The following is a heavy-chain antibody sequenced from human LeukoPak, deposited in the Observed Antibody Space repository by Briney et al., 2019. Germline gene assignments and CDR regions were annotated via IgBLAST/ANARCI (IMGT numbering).Heavy chain of an antibody. CDR3: ARAPSITMIVSLGPASYWFDP. J-gene: IGHJ5*02. Sequence: ASVKVSCKASGGTFSSYAISWVRQAPGQGLEWMGGIIPIFGTANYAQKFQGRVTITADESTSTAYMELSSLRSEDTAVYYCARAPSITMIVSLGPASYWFDPWGQGTLVTVSS. CDR1: GGTFSSYA. V-gene: IGHV1-69*13. CDR2: IIPIFGTA. D-gene: IGHD3-22*01.